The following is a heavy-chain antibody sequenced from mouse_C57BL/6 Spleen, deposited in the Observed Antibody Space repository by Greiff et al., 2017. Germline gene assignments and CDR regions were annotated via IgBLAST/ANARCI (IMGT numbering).Heavy chain of an antibody. D-gene: IGHD3-2*02. V-gene: IGHV1-54*01. Sequence: VQLQQSGAELVRPGTSVKVSCKASGYAFTNYLIEWVKQRPGQGLEWIGVINPGSGGTNYNEKFKGKATLTADKSSSTAYMQLSSLTSEDSAVYFCARALRLSMDYWGQGTSVTVSS. CDR3: ARALRLSMDY. J-gene: IGHJ4*01. CDR2: INPGSGGT. CDR1: GYAFTNYL.